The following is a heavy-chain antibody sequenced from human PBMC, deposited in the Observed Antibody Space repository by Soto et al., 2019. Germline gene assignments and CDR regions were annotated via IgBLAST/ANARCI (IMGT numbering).Heavy chain of an antibody. CDR2: VNGGNGDT. J-gene: IGHJ3*01. D-gene: IGHD2-15*01. CDR1: GFTFTHYA. CDR3: AREGTGGYCSGGRCYRVPVDL. Sequence: QVQLVQSGAEVKKPGASVEISCEASGFTFTHYAFHWVRQAPGQGLEWMGWVNGGNGDTEYAQMLQDRVTFIRDTSASTASMDLRRLRCGDAAVYYCAREGTGGYCSGGRCYRVPVDLLGQGTVVTGSS. V-gene: IGHV1-3*01.